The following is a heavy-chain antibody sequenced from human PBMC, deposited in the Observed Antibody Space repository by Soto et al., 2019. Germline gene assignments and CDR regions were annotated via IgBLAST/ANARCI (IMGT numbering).Heavy chain of an antibody. Sequence: QVQLTQSEAEVKKPGSSVRVSCTASGGIFGSHGFSWVRQAPGQRLEWVGGFIPIFRTLTYTEKFQARVRIAADESTNTVYLDLSSLTSEDTPVYYCVRDRRIYYSDPHDEFVASDYEVWGQGTMVSVSS. CDR1: GGIFGSHG. V-gene: IGHV1-69*01. CDR3: VRDRRIYYSDPHDEFVASDYEV. J-gene: IGHJ3*01. CDR2: FIPIFRTL. D-gene: IGHD3-22*01.